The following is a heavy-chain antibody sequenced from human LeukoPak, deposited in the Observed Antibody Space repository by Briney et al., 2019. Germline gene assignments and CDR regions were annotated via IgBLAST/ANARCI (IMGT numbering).Heavy chain of an antibody. CDR3: AKENPHNDY. Sequence: GGSLRLSCAASGFTFSNYAMSWVRQAPGKGLEWVSAISGSGGETYYAESVKVRFTISRDNSKNTLYMQTNSLRAEDTALYYCAKENPHNDYWGQGTLVTVSS. CDR1: GFTFSNYA. V-gene: IGHV3-23*01. J-gene: IGHJ4*02. CDR2: ISGSGGET.